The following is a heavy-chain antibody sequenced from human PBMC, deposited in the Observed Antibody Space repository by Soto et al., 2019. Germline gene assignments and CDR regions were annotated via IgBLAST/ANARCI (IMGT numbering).Heavy chain of an antibody. V-gene: IGHV1-69*01. CDR1: GGSLRNSV. J-gene: IGHJ4*02. CDR2: VIPILGTA. Sequence: QVQLVQSGAEVKKPGSSVKVSCTASGGSLRNSVISWVRQAPEQRLEWMGGVIPILGTANYAQKFQGRVTMPADEATSTAYMDLSSLSPDDTAVYYCARLGHPGHWGPGTLVIVSS. CDR3: ARLGHPGH.